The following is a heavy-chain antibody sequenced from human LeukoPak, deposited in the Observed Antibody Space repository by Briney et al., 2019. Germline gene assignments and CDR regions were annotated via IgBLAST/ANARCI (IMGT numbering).Heavy chain of an antibody. CDR2: INHSGST. D-gene: IGHD6-19*01. Sequence: PSETLSLTCAVYGGSFSGYCWSWIRQPPGKGLEWIGEINHSGSTNYNPSLKSQVTISVDTSKNQFSLKLSSVTAADTAVYYCAISRFSSGLYRRDYWGQGTLVTVSS. CDR3: AISRFSSGLYRRDY. J-gene: IGHJ4*02. V-gene: IGHV4-34*01. CDR1: GGSFSGYC.